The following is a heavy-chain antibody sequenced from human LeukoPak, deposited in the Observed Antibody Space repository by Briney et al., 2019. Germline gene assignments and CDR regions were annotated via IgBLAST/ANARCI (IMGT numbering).Heavy chain of an antibody. CDR3: AKNGGPHGMDV. V-gene: IGHV3-7*02. Sequence: GGSLRPSCATSGFTFSSIWMSWVRQAPGKGLEWVANIKHDGSETNYVDSVKGRFTISRDNAKNSLHLQMNSLRVEDTAVYYCAKNGGPHGMDVWGQGTTVTVSS. CDR1: GFTFSSIW. D-gene: IGHD3-16*01. J-gene: IGHJ6*02. CDR2: IKHDGSET.